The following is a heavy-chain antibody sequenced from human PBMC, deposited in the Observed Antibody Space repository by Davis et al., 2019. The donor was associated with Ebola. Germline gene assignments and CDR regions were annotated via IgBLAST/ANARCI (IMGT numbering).Heavy chain of an antibody. CDR2: INHSGTT. Sequence: SETLSLTCTASGGSISSYYWSWIRQPPGKGLEWIGEINHSGTTNYNPSLKSRVTMSVDTPKNQFSLKLSSVTAADTAVYYCARVVPAGWGFDPWGQGTLVTVSS. V-gene: IGHV4-59*12. CDR3: ARVVPAGWGFDP. CDR1: GGSISSYY. D-gene: IGHD2-2*01. J-gene: IGHJ5*02.